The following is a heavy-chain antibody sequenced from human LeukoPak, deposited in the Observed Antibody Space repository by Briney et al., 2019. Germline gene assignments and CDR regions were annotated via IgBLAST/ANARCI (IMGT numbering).Heavy chain of an antibody. J-gene: IGHJ4*02. CDR2: IYYSGST. D-gene: IGHD3-22*01. CDR3: ARGGGYYDSSGCFDY. V-gene: IGHV4-39*01. Sequence: KPSETLSLTCTVSGGSISSSSYYWGWIRQPPGKGLEWIGSIYYSGSTYYNPSLKSRVTISIDTSKYQFSLKLSSVTAADTAVYYCARGGGYYDSSGCFDYWGQGTLVTVSS. CDR1: GGSISSSSYY.